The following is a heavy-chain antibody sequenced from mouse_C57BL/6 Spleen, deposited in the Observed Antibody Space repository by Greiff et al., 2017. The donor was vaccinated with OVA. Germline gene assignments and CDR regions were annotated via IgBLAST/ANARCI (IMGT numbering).Heavy chain of an antibody. D-gene: IGHD1-1*01. CDR2: IYPGDGDT. Sequence: VQLVESGAELVKPGASVKISCKASGYAFSSYWMNWVKQRPGKGLEWIGQIYPGDGDTNYNGKFKGKATLTADKSSSTAYMQLSSLTSEDSAVYFCAREKTTVVATPFAYWGQGTLVTVSA. CDR3: AREKTTVVATPFAY. V-gene: IGHV1-80*01. J-gene: IGHJ3*01. CDR1: GYAFSSYW.